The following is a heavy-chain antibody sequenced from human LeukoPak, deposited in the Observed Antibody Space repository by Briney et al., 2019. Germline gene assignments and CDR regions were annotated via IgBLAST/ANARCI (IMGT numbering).Heavy chain of an antibody. CDR3: ASHFNCSGGSCYF. Sequence: PGGSLRLSCAASGFTFSSYSMNWVRQAPGKGLEWVSSISSSSSYIYYADSVKGRFTISRDNAKNSLYLQMNSLIAEDTAVYYCASHFNCSGGSCYFWGQGALVTVSS. V-gene: IGHV3-21*01. CDR2: ISSSSSYI. D-gene: IGHD2-15*01. J-gene: IGHJ4*03. CDR1: GFTFSSYS.